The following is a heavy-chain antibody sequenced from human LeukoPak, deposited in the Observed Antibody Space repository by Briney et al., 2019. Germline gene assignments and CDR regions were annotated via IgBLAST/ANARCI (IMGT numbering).Heavy chain of an antibody. CDR1: GGSFSGYY. CDR3: ARGRLRFLGFDP. D-gene: IGHD4-17*01. Sequence: SETLSLTCAVYGGSFSGYYRSWIRQPPGKGLEWIGEINHSGSTNYNPSLKSRVTISVDTSKNQFSLKLSSVTAADTAVYYCARGRLRFLGFDPWGQGTLVTVSS. V-gene: IGHV4-34*01. CDR2: INHSGST. J-gene: IGHJ5*02.